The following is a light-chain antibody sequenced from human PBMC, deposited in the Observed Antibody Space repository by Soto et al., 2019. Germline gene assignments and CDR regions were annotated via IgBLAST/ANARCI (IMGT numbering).Light chain of an antibody. Sequence: VMTQTPLSLSVTPGQPASISCKSSQSLLHSDGKTYLFWYLQKPGQSPQLLIYEVSNRVSGVAERFSGSGSGTDFTLKISRVEADDVGVYYCMRGIHLPTLGQGPKLEIK. V-gene: IGKV2-29*03. J-gene: IGKJ2*01. CDR3: MRGIHLPT. CDR1: QSLLHSDGKTY. CDR2: EVS.